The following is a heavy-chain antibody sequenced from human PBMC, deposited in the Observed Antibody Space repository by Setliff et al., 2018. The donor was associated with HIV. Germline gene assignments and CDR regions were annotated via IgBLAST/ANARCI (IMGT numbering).Heavy chain of an antibody. D-gene: IGHD7-27*01. V-gene: IGHV4-59*11. CDR3: ARRDTSTGVDP. J-gene: IGHJ5*02. Sequence: SETLSLTCTVSGGSITSHYRAWIRQPPGRRLEWIGYVSYSESATYNPSLKSRVTMSLDTSKNQFSLRLSSVTAADTAIYYCARRDTSTGVDPWGQGALVTVSS. CDR2: VSYSESA. CDR1: GGSITSHY.